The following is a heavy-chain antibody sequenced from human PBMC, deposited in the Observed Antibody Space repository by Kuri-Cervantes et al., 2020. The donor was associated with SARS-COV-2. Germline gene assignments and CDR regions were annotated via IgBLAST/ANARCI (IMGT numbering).Heavy chain of an antibody. D-gene: IGHD6-13*01. J-gene: IGHJ4*02. Sequence: SQTLSLTCAVYGGSFSGYYWSWIRQPPGKGLEWIGEINHSGSTNYNPSLKSRVTISVDKSKNQFSLKLSSVTAADTAVYYCARGPPIAAAGTPFDYWGQGTLVTVSS. CDR1: GGSFSGYY. CDR3: ARGPPIAAAGTPFDY. CDR2: INHSGST. V-gene: IGHV4-34*01.